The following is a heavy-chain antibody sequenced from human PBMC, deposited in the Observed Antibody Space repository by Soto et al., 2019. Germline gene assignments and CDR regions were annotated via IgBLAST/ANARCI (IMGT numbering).Heavy chain of an antibody. J-gene: IGHJ6*02. CDR2: ISAYNGNK. Sequence: ASVKVSCKASGYTFTSYGISWVRQAPGQGLEWMGWISAYNGNKNYAQKLQGRVTMTTDTSTSTAYMELRSLRSDDTAVYYCARESIRGVDSSGYYLLEGEYYGMDVWGQGTTVTVSS. V-gene: IGHV1-18*01. D-gene: IGHD3-22*01. CDR1: GYTFTSYG. CDR3: ARESIRGVDSSGYYLLEGEYYGMDV.